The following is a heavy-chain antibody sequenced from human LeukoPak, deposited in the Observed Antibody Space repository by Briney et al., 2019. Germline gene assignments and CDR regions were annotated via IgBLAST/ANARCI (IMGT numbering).Heavy chain of an antibody. CDR1: GGTFSSYA. Sequence: ASVKVSCKASGGTFSSYAISWVRQAPGQGLEWMGRIIPILGIANYAQKFQGRVTITADKSTSTAYMELSSLRSEDTAVYYCARDPRGSSGYYYYYYFDYWGQGTLVTVSS. V-gene: IGHV1-69*04. CDR2: IIPILGIA. D-gene: IGHD3-22*01. CDR3: ARDPRGSSGYYYYYYFDY. J-gene: IGHJ4*02.